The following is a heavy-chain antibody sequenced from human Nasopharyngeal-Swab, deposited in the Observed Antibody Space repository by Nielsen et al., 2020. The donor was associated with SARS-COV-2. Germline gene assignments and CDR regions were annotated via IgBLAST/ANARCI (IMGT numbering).Heavy chain of an antibody. J-gene: IGHJ4*02. CDR2: ISSSGDYI. V-gene: IGHV3-21*01. CDR3: ARDTPAMFAY. CDR1: GFTFSIYT. Sequence: GVLKISCAASGFTFSIYTMNWVRQAPGKGLEWVSAISSSGDYIYYAPSVKGRFTISRDNAKNSLYLQMNSLRAEDTAVYYCARDTPAMFAYWGQGTLVTVSS.